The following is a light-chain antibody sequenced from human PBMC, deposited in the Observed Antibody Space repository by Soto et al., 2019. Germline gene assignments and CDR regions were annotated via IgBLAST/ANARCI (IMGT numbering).Light chain of an antibody. J-gene: IGKJ1*01. Sequence: EIVLTQSPGTLSLSPGERATLSCRASQSVSRSYLAWYTQKPGQAPRLLIYGASSRASGIQDRFIGSGSGTDFTLSIRRLEPEDFAVDDCQQYGSSGTFGQGTKVDIK. V-gene: IGKV3-20*01. CDR3: QQYGSSGT. CDR2: GAS. CDR1: QSVSRSY.